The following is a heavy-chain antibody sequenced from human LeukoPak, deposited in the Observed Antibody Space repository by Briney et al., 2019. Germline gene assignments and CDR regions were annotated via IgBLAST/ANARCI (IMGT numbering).Heavy chain of an antibody. V-gene: IGHV4-59*12. J-gene: IGHJ4*02. Sequence: PSETLSLTCTVSGGSISSYYWSWIRQPPGKGLEWIGYIYYSGSTNYNPSLKSRVTISRDNAKNTLYLQMDSLRAEDTAVYYCARDRSPSYGGFDYWGQGTLVTVSS. CDR2: IYYSGST. CDR3: ARDRSPSYGGFDY. D-gene: IGHD4-23*01. CDR1: GGSISSYY.